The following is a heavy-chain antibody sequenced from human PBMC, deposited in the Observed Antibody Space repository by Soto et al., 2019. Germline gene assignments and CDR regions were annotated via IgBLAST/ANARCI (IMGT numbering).Heavy chain of an antibody. CDR1: GYTFTSYG. CDR2: ISAYNGNS. D-gene: IGHD1-26*01. CDR3: ARLWELDYGMDV. J-gene: IGHJ6*02. Sequence: ASVKVSCKASGYTFTSYGISWVRQAPGQGLEWVGWISAYNGNSNYAQKYQGRVTMTTDTSTSTAYMELSSLRSDDTAVYYCARLWELDYGMDVWGQGTTVTVSS. V-gene: IGHV1-18*01.